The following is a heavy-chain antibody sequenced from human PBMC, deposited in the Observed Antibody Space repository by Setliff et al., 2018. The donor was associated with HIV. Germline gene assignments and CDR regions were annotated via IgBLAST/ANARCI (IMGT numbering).Heavy chain of an antibody. D-gene: IGHD3-10*01. V-gene: IGHV1-2*02. CDR3: TTGFRVRGVIWQTYYFDY. CDR2: INPNSGGT. Sequence: VASVKVSCKASGDAFTDYYIHWVRQAPGQGLEWMGWINPNSGGTNYAQKFQGRVTMTRDTSISTAFMDLSRLRSDDTAVYYCTTGFRVRGVIWQTYYFDYWGQGTLVTVSS. CDR1: GDAFTDYY. J-gene: IGHJ4*02.